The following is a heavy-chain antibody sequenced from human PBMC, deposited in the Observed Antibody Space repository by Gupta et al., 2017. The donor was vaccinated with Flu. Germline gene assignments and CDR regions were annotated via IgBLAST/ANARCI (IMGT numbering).Heavy chain of an antibody. V-gene: IGHV3-11*01. Sequence: IRLAPGKGLEWVSHISNSARTIEYADSVKGRFTISRDNAKKSLYLQMNSLRAEDTAVYYCARDLGYCVGANCHIYFYGMDVWGQGTTVTVSS. D-gene: IGHD2-21*01. CDR3: ARDLGYCVGANCHIYFYGMDV. J-gene: IGHJ6*02. CDR2: ISNSARTI.